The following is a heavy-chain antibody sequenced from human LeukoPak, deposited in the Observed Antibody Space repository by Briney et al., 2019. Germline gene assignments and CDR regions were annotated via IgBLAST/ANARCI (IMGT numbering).Heavy chain of an antibody. CDR3: AKGPHRCSSTSCYSTHAFDI. CDR2: ISGSGGST. V-gene: IGHV3-23*01. CDR1: GFTFSSYA. J-gene: IGHJ3*02. Sequence: PGGSLGLSCAASGFTFSSYAMSWVRQAPGKGLEWVSAISGSGGSTYYADSVKGRFTISRDNSKNTLYLRMNSLRAEDTAVYYCAKGPHRCSSTSCYSTHAFDIWGQGTMVTVSS. D-gene: IGHD2-2*01.